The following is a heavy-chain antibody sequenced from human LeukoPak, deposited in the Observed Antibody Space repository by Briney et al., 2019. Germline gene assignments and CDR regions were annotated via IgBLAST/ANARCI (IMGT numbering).Heavy chain of an antibody. V-gene: IGHV5-51*01. Sequence: GESLKISCKGPGYRFTSYWIGWVRQMPGKGLEWMGFFYPGVSDTRYSPFFQGQVTISADKSMSTAYLQWSSLKASDTAMYYCARRRGRYSGDAFDIWGQGTMVTVS. D-gene: IGHD1-26*01. CDR2: FYPGVSDT. CDR1: GYRFTSYW. J-gene: IGHJ3*02. CDR3: ARRRGRYSGDAFDI.